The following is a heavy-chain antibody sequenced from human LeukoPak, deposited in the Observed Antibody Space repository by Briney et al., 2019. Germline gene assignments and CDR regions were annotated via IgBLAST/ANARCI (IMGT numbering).Heavy chain of an antibody. D-gene: IGHD4-17*01. V-gene: IGHV3-21*01. CDR2: ISGSSSYI. CDR1: GFTFSRYS. J-gene: IGHJ5*02. Sequence: PGGSLRLSCAASGFTFSRYSMNWVRQAPGKGLEWVSSISGSSSYIYYADSVKGRFTVSRDNAKNSLYLQMNSLRAEDTAVYYCAKDGGDYGDYPSWFDPWGQGTLVTVSS. CDR3: AKDGGDYGDYPSWFDP.